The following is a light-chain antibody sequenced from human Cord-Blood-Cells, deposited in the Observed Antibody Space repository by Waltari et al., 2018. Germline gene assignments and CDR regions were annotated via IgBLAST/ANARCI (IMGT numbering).Light chain of an antibody. CDR2: DAS. CDR3: QQRSNWPLFT. CDR1: QSVSSY. J-gene: IGKJ3*01. Sequence: EIVLTQSPATLSLSPGERATLSCRASQSVSSYLAWYQQKPGQAPRLLIYDASNRATGITARFSGSGSGTDSTLTISSLEPEDFAVYYCQQRSNWPLFTFGPGTKVDIK. V-gene: IGKV3-11*01.